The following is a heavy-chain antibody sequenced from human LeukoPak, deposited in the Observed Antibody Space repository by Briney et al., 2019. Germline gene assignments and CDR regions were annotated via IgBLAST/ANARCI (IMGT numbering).Heavy chain of an antibody. V-gene: IGHV3-64D*06. CDR2: ISSNGGST. J-gene: IGHJ4*02. CDR3: VKERIAAAGQYYFDY. CDR1: GFTFCSNA. D-gene: IGHD6-13*01. Sequence: SGGTLRLSCSASGFTFCSNAMDWDRQAQGQGLEYVSAISSNGGSTYYADSVKGRFTISRDNSKNTLYPQMSSLRAEDTAVYYCVKERIAAAGQYYFDYWGQGTLVTVSS.